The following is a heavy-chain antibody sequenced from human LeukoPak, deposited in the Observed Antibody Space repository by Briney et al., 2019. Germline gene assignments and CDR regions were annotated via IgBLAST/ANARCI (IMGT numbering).Heavy chain of an antibody. CDR2: INHSGST. Sequence: SETLSLTCAVYGGSFSGYYWSWIRQPPGKGLEWIGEINHSGSTNYNPSLKSRVTISVDTSKNQFSLKLSSVTAADTAVHYCASRIAAAGTVLGYWGQGTLVTVSS. J-gene: IGHJ4*02. CDR1: GGSFSGYY. V-gene: IGHV4-34*01. CDR3: ASRIAAAGTVLGY. D-gene: IGHD6-13*01.